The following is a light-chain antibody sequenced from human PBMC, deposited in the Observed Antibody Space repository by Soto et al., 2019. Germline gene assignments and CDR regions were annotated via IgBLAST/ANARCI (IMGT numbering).Light chain of an antibody. V-gene: IGKV1-5*01. Sequence: DIQMTQSPSTLSASVGDRVTITCRASQSISSRLAWDQQKPGKAPKLLIYDASSLESGVPSRFSGSGSGTEFTLTISSLQPDDFATYYCQQYNSYSPLTFGPGTKVDIK. CDR3: QQYNSYSPLT. CDR2: DAS. CDR1: QSISSR. J-gene: IGKJ3*01.